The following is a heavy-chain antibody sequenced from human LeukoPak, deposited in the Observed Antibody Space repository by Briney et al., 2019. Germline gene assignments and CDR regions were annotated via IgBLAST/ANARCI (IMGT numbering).Heavy chain of an antibody. D-gene: IGHD3-16*01. CDR1: GASITSGRYY. CDR2: IHYSGTPT. J-gene: IGHJ4*02. V-gene: IGHV4-39*02. CDR3: AAGGDDAKAGY. Sequence: SETLSLTCSLYGASITSGRYYCGWMRQAPGKGLEWIGTIHYSGTPTFYNPSLESRVSLFSDTSRNDFSLRLRPVTAADTAVYYCAAGGDDAKAGYWGQGTLVTVSS.